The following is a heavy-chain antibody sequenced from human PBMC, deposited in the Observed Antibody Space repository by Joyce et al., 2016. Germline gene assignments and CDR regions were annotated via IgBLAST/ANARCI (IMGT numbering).Heavy chain of an antibody. CDR2: IFPDDSYT. J-gene: IGHJ4*02. Sequence: DVQLLRSGAEVRKPGESLKISCKGSGYGFTNFWIGWVRQMPGKGLEWMRFIFPDDSYTTYTPSFRGQVTISVDKSINTAYLQWSSLKASNTAVYYCATPYTAGSWGQGTLVTVSS. V-gene: IGHV5-51*01. CDR3: ATPYTAGS. D-gene: IGHD1-14*01. CDR1: GYGFTNFW.